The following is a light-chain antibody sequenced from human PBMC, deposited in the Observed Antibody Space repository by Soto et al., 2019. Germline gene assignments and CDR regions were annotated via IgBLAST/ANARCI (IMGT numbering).Light chain of an antibody. CDR2: DAS. V-gene: IGKV1-5*01. J-gene: IGKJ4*01. CDR1: QSVNSW. Sequence: DIQMTQSPSTLSAFVGDRVTITCRASQSVNSWLAWYQQRPGKAPKLLIYDASTLESGVPSRFSGSGSGTAFTLTISSLQPDDFATYYCHQYNSYHTFGGGTKVDIK. CDR3: HQYNSYHT.